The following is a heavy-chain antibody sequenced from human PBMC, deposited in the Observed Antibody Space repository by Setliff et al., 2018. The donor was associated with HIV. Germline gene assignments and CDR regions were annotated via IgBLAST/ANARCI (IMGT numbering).Heavy chain of an antibody. CDR3: ARATEAGTIDY. CDR1: GYTFTSYG. J-gene: IGHJ4*02. V-gene: IGHV1-18*01. D-gene: IGHD1-1*01. CDR2: ISAYNGNT. Sequence: GASVKVSCKASGYTFTSYGISWVRQAPGQGLEWMGWISAYNGNTNYAQKLQGRVTMTTVYMELSGLRSEDTAVYYCARATEAGTIDYWGQGTRVTVSS.